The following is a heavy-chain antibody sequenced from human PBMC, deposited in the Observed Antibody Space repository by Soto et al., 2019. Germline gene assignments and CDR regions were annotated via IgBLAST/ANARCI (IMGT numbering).Heavy chain of an antibody. CDR3: ARGEHYYDSSGPFDY. Sequence: QVQLVESGGGVVQPGRSLRLSCAASGFTFSSYAMHWVRQAPGKGLEWVAVISYDGSNKYYADSVKGRFTISRDNSKNTLYLQMNSLRAEDTAVYYCARGEHYYDSSGPFDYWGQGTLVTVSS. CDR1: GFTFSSYA. D-gene: IGHD3-22*01. V-gene: IGHV3-30-3*01. CDR2: ISYDGSNK. J-gene: IGHJ4*02.